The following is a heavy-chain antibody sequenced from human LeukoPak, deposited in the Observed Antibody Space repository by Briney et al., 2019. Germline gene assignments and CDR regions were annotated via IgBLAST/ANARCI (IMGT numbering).Heavy chain of an antibody. CDR3: ARNAGYSDLNY. V-gene: IGHV4-39*07. Sequence: SESLSLTCTVSGGSISSSSYYWTWVRQPPGKGLEWIGEIYRSGATNYNPSLRGRVTVSLDKSKNQFSLRLNSVTAADTAIYYCARNAGYSDLNYWGQGVLVTVSS. CDR1: GGSISSSSYY. D-gene: IGHD3-22*01. CDR2: IYRSGAT. J-gene: IGHJ4*02.